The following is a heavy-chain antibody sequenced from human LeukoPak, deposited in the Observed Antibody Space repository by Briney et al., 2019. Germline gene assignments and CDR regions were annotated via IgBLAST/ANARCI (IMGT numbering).Heavy chain of an antibody. V-gene: IGHV4-39*01. CDR2: VYYTGTT. J-gene: IGHJ3*02. CDR3: ARLYSFDWLPHGAFDI. D-gene: IGHD3-9*01. CDR1: GGSIRRENYF. Sequence: PSETLSLTCTFSGGSIRRENYFWRWIRQSPGKGLEWIGNVYYTGTTYYNPSLKSRVIISVDTSMNQFSLKLSSVTAADTSVYYCARLYSFDWLPHGAFDIWGQGTVVTVSS.